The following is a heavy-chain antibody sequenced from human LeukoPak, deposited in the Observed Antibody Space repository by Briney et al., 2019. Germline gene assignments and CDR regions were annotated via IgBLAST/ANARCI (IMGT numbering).Heavy chain of an antibody. CDR1: GFTFTSYW. Sequence: GGSLRLSCAASGFTFTSYWLSWVRQAPGKGLEWVANIRQDGREKSYADSVKGRFTISRDNSKNTLFVQMNSLRPDDTAVYFCVRDGSGSYPGWFDPWGQGTLVTVSS. D-gene: IGHD1-26*01. CDR3: VRDGSGSYPGWFDP. J-gene: IGHJ5*02. V-gene: IGHV3-7*01. CDR2: IRQDGREK.